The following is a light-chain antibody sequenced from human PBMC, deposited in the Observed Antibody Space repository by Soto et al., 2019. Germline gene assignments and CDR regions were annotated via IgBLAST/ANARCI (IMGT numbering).Light chain of an antibody. CDR1: SSDVGAYNF. Sequence: QSALTQPASVSGSPGQSITISCTGTSSDVGAYNFVSWYRQYPGKAPKLMIYEVNNRPSGISNRFSGSKSGNTASLTISGLQAEDEADYYCISYASRDTLLWVFGGGTKLTVL. J-gene: IGLJ3*02. CDR3: ISYASRDTLLWV. CDR2: EVN. V-gene: IGLV2-14*01.